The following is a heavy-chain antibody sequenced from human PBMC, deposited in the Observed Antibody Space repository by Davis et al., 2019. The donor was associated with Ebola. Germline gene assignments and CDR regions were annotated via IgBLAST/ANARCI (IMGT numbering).Heavy chain of an antibody. CDR2: TYYRSKWYS. J-gene: IGHJ4*02. Sequence: HSQTLSLTCAISGDSISSNSATWNWIRQSPSRGLEWLGRTYYRSKWYSDYAVSVKSRIIINPDTSKNQFSLQLNSVTSEDTAVYYCARVGRATPRKYYFDYWGPGTLVTVSS. D-gene: IGHD1-14*01. V-gene: IGHV6-1*01. CDR3: ARVGRATPRKYYFDY. CDR1: GDSISSNSAT.